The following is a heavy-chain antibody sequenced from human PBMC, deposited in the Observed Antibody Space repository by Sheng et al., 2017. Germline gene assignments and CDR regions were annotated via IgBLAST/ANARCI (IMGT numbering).Heavy chain of an antibody. CDR1: GFTFRNYS. V-gene: IGHV3-21*01. J-gene: IGHJ6*04. Sequence: EVQLVESGGGLVKPGGSLKFSCEASGFTFRNYSINWLRQAPGKGLEWVSSISSSSSYKYYAESVKGRFTISRDNAKNSVYLQMNSLRAEDTAVYYCARVIGFYRGYMDVWGKGTTGHRLL. CDR3: ARVIGFYRGYMDV. CDR2: ISSSSSYK. D-gene: IGHD1-26*01.